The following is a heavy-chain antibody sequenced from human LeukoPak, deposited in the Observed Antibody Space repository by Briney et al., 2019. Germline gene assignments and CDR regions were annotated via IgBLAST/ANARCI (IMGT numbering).Heavy chain of an antibody. V-gene: IGHV4-39*07. CDR1: GGSISSSSYY. CDR3: AREAYCGGDCYPFDY. J-gene: IGHJ4*02. CDR2: IYYSGST. D-gene: IGHD2-21*01. Sequence: KPSETLSLTCTVSGGSISSSSYYWGWIRQPPGKGLEWIGSIYYSGSTYYNPSLKSRVSVSVDTSKNQFSLKLSSVTAADTAVYYCAREAYCGGDCYPFDYWGQGTLVTVSS.